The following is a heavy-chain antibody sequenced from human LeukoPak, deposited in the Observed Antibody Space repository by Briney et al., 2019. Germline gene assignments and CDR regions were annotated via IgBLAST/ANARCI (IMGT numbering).Heavy chain of an antibody. CDR1: GDSISGSSDY. CDR3: ARHPRWELLPFDY. V-gene: IGHV4-39*01. CDR2: IYYSGST. J-gene: IGHJ4*02. D-gene: IGHD1-26*01. Sequence: SETLSLTCTVSGDSISGSSDYWGWIRQPPGKGLEWIGSIYYSGSTYYNPSLKSRVTISVDTSKNQFSLKLSSVTAADTAVYYCARHPRWELLPFDYWGQGTLVTVSS.